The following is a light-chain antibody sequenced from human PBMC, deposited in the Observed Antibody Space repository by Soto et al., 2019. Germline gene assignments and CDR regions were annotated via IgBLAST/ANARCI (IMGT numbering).Light chain of an antibody. V-gene: IGKV1-5*03. J-gene: IGKJ1*01. CDR3: QQYNRSSPET. CDR1: QSTSSY. CDR2: QAS. Sequence: DIQMTQSPSTLSASVGDRVTITCRASQSTSSYLAWYQQKPGKAPKLLIYQASSLESGVPSRFSGSGSGTEFTLTISSLQPDDFATYYCQQYNRSSPETFGQGTKVDNK.